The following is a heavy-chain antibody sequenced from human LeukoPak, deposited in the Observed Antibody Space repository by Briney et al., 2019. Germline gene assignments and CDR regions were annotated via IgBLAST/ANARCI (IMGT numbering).Heavy chain of an antibody. CDR3: ARVSGYYYYYMDV. J-gene: IGHJ6*03. CDR1: GGSISSSSYY. D-gene: IGHD3-10*01. Sequence: ASETLSLTCTVSGGSISSSSYYWGWIRQPPGKGLEWIGSIYYSGSTYYNPSLKSRVTISVDTSKNQFSLKLSSVTAADTAVYYCARVSGYYYYYMDVWGKGTTVTVSS. V-gene: IGHV4-39*07. CDR2: IYYSGST.